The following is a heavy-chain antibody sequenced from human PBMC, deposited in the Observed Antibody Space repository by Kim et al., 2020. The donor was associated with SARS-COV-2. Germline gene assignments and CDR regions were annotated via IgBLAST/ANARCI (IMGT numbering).Heavy chain of an antibody. CDR3: ASRIAAAGFNYYFDY. CDR2: IYYSGST. J-gene: IGHJ4*02. D-gene: IGHD6-13*01. Sequence: SETLSLTCTVSGGSISSSSYYWGWIRQPPGKGLEWIGSIYYSGSTYYNPSLKSRVTISVDTSKNQFSLKLSSVTAADTAVYYCASRIAAAGFNYYFDYWGQGTLVTVSS. CDR1: GGSISSSSYY. V-gene: IGHV4-39*01.